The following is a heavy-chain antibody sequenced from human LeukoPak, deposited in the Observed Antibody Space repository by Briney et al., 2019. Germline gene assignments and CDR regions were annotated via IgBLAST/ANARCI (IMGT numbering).Heavy chain of an antibody. CDR2: IYYSGST. D-gene: IGHD6-13*01. CDR3: ARVETEGSSWYGVHYFDY. Sequence: SETLSLTCTASGGSISSTFYYWGWIRQPPGKGLEWIGSIYYSGSTYYNPSLKSRVTISVDTSKNQFSLKLSSVTAADTAMYYCARVETEGSSWYGVHYFDYWGQGTQVTVSS. V-gene: IGHV4-39*07. J-gene: IGHJ4*02. CDR1: GGSISSTFYY.